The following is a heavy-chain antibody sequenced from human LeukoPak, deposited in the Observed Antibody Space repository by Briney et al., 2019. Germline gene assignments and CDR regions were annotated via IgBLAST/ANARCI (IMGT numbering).Heavy chain of an antibody. V-gene: IGHV4-39*01. CDR2: IYYSGST. CDR3: ARHTKGYCSSTSCYYYYYMDV. D-gene: IGHD2-2*01. CDR1: GVSISSSSYY. J-gene: IGHJ6*03. Sequence: SETLSLTCTVSGVSISSSSYYWGWIRQPPGKGLEWIVSIYYSGSTYYNPSLKSRVTISVDTSKNQFSLKLSSVTAADTAVYYCARHTKGYCSSTSCYYYYYMDVWGKGTTVTVSS.